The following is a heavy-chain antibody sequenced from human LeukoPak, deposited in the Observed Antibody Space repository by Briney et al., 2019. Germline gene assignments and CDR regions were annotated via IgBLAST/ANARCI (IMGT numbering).Heavy chain of an antibody. D-gene: IGHD4-23*01. Sequence: PGGSLRLSCAASGFTFSTYNMNWVRQPPGKGLEWIGTISDSGNTYYNPSLRSRVTISEDTSKNQFSLKLTSVTAADTAVYYCARQGDGGRAYDHWGQGTLVTVSS. CDR2: ISDSGNT. J-gene: IGHJ4*02. CDR1: GFTFSTYN. V-gene: IGHV4-59*04. CDR3: ARQGDGGRAYDH.